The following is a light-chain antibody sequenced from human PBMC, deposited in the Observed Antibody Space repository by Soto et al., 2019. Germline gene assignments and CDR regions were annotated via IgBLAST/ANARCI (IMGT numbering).Light chain of an antibody. CDR1: HDVSSW. V-gene: IGKV1D-12*01. CDR3: QQSNTLVT. J-gene: IGKJ4*01. Sequence: DIYLTQSPSSVSASVGDSVTITCRASHDVSSWLAWYQQKPGKAPKLLIYTASLLQSGVPSRFSGSGFGTDFTLTVSSLQPEDVATYYCQQSNTLVTFGGGTKVEI. CDR2: TAS.